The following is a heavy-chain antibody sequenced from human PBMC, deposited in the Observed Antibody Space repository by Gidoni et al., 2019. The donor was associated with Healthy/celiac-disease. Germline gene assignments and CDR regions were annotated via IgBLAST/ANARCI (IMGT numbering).Heavy chain of an antibody. CDR2: LYSSGST. D-gene: IGHD2-8*01. J-gene: IGHJ4*02. Sequence: QVQLQEPGRGLVKPSETLSLTCTVSGYSISSGYYWGWIRQPPGKGLKWIESLYSSGSTYYNPSLKSRVTISVDTSKNQFSLKLSSVTAADTAVYYCARDELRLNGRVDYWGQGTLVTVSS. V-gene: IGHV4-38-2*02. CDR1: GYSISSGYY. CDR3: ARDELRLNGRVDY.